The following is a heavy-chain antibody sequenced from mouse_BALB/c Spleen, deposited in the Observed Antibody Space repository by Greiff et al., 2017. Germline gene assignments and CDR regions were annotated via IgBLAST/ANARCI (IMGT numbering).Heavy chain of an antibody. V-gene: IGHV14-1*02. CDR2: IDPENGNT. D-gene: IGHD2-4*01. CDR1: GFNIKDYY. CDR3: ARGDYDLYWYFDV. Sequence: EVQLQQSGAELVRPGALVKLSCKASGFNIKDYYMHWVKQRPEQGLEWIGWIDPENGNTIYDPKFQGKASITADTSSNTAYLQLSSLTSEDTAVYYCARGDYDLYWYFDVWGAGTTVTVSS. J-gene: IGHJ1*01.